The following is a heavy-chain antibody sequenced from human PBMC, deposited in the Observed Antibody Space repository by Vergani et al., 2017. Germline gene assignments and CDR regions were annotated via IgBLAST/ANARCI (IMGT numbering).Heavy chain of an antibody. CDR3: ARLVGAVVVTYFDY. V-gene: IGHV3-33*01. Sequence: QVQLVESGGGVVQPGRSLRLSCAASGFTFSSYGMHWVRQAPGKGLEWVAVIWYNGSNKYYADSVKGRFTISRDNAKNSLYLQMNSLRAEDTAVYYCARLVGAVVVTYFDYWGQGTLVTVSS. J-gene: IGHJ4*02. D-gene: IGHD3-22*01. CDR2: IWYNGSNK. CDR1: GFTFSSYG.